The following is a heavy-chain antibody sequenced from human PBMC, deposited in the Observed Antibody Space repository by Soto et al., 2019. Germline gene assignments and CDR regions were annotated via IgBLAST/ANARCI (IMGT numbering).Heavy chain of an antibody. V-gene: IGHV1-18*01. CDR3: ARNHEQWLVRYYYYGMDV. D-gene: IGHD6-19*01. CDR2: ISAYNGKT. J-gene: IGHJ6*02. CDR1: GYTFSKYG. Sequence: GASVKVSCKASGYTFSKYGISWVRQAPGQGLEWMGWISAYNGKTNYAQKLQGRVTMTTDTSTSTAYMELRSLRSDDTAVYYCARNHEQWLVRYYYYGMDVWGQGTTVTVSS.